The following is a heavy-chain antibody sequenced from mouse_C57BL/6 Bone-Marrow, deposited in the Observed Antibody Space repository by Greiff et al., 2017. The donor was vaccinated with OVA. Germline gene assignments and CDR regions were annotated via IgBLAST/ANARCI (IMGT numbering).Heavy chain of an antibody. J-gene: IGHJ1*03. CDR3: ARGYYGSSYEYFDV. CDR2: FHPYNDDT. D-gene: IGHD1-1*01. V-gene: IGHV1-47*01. CDR1: GYTFTTYH. Sequence: VQLQQSGAELVKPGASVKMSCKASGYTFTTYHIEWMKQNHGKSLEWIGNFHPYNDDTKYNEKFKGKATLTVEKSSSTVYLELSRLTSDDSAVYYCARGYYGSSYEYFDVWGTGTTVTVSS.